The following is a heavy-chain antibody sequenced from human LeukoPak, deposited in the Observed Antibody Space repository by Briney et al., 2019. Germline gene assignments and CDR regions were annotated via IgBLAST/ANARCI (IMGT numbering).Heavy chain of an antibody. CDR3: ARWIRLWLTLYD. CDR2: IKQDGSEK. D-gene: IGHD5-18*01. V-gene: IGHV3-7*01. Sequence: ESGGGVVQPGGSLRLSCAASGFTFSSYGMHWVRQAPGKGLEWVANIKQDGSEKYYVDSVKGRFTISRDNAKNSLYLQMNSLRGEDTAVYFCARWIRLWLTLYDWGQGTLVTVSS. J-gene: IGHJ4*02. CDR1: GFTFSSYG.